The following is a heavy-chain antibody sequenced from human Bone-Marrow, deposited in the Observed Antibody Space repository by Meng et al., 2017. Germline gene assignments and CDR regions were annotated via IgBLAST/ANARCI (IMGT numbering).Heavy chain of an antibody. CDR3: ARDRITMVRGVIITQNFDY. CDR1: GFIFSNYW. Sequence: GGSLRLSCEASGFIFSNYWMAWVRQAPGKGLEWVANIKKDGSDKHYLDSVKGRFTISRDNAKNSLYLQMNSLRAEDTAVYYCARDRITMVRGVIITQNFDYWGQGTLVTVSS. V-gene: IGHV3-7*01. J-gene: IGHJ4*02. CDR2: IKKDGSDK. D-gene: IGHD3-10*01.